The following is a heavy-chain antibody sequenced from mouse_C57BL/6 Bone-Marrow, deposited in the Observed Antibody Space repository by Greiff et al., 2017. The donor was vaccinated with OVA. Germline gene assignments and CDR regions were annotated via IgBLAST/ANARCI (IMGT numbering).Heavy chain of an antibody. V-gene: IGHV1-64*01. CDR2: IHPNSCST. D-gene: IGHD1-1*01. CDR3: ARPITTVVANWYFDV. Sequence: QVQLQQPGAELVKPGASVKLSCKASGYTFTSYWMHWVKQRPGQGLEWIGMIHPNSCSTNYNEKFKSKATLTVDKSSSTAYMQLSSLTSEDSAVYYCARPITTVVANWYFDVWGTGTTVTVSS. J-gene: IGHJ1*03. CDR1: GYTFTSYW.